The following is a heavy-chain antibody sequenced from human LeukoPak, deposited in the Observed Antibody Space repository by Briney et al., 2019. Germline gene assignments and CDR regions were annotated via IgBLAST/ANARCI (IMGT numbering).Heavy chain of an antibody. CDR3: ARGSTLPRIWDNWLDP. Sequence: PSATLCLTCTVSGDSITSHYWSWVRQAPGKGLEWIGYIFYSGNTNYSPSLKSRVTISLDTSKKQFSLRLTSVTTADTAVYFCARGSTLPRIWDNWLDPWGQGTLVTVSS. V-gene: IGHV4-59*11. CDR1: GDSITSHY. CDR2: IFYSGNT. D-gene: IGHD3-16*01. J-gene: IGHJ5*02.